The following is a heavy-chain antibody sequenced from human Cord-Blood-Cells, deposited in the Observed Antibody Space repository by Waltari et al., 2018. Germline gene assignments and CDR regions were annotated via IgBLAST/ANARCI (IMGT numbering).Heavy chain of an antibody. CDR1: GYPISSGYY. J-gene: IGHJ4*02. D-gene: IGHD1-26*01. CDR3: ARDEIGGSYSGY. V-gene: IGHV4-38-2*02. CDR2: IYHSGST. Sequence: QVQLQESGPGLVKPSETLSLTCAVSGYPISSGYYWGWIRQPPGKGLEWIGSIYHSGSTYYNPSLKSRVTISVDTSKNQFSLKLSSVTAADTAVYYCARDEIGGSYSGYWGQGTLVTVSS.